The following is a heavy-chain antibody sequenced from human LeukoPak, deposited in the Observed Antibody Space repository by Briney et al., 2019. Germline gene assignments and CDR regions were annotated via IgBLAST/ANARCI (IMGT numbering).Heavy chain of an antibody. J-gene: IGHJ3*02. V-gene: IGHV5-51*01. D-gene: IGHD2-8*01. Sequence: GASLQISCKGSGYSFTSYWIGWVRQLPAKSLQWMGIIYPGDSDTRYSPSFQRQVTISVDKSISTAYLQWSSLKASDTAMYYCARLGVRDAFDIWGQGRMVTVSS. CDR2: IYPGDSDT. CDR1: GYSFTSYW. CDR3: ARLGVRDAFDI.